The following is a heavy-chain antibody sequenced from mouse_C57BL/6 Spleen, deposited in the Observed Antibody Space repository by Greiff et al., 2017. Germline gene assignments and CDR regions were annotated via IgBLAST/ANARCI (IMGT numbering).Heavy chain of an antibody. D-gene: IGHD2-5*01. J-gene: IGHJ4*01. CDR1: GYAISSSW. V-gene: IGHV1-82*01. CDR2: IYPGDGDT. CDR3: SCSDYYSRPPYAMDY. Sequence: QVQLQQSGPELVKPGASVKISCKASGYAISSSWMNWVKQRPGKGLEWIGRIYPGDGDTNYNGKFKGKATLTADKASSTAYMQLSSLTSEDSAVYICSCSDYYSRPPYAMDYWGQGTSVTVSS.